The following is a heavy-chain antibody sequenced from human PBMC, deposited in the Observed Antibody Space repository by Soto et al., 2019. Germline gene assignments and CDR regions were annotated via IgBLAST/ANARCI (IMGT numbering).Heavy chain of an antibody. CDR2: INGGRS. J-gene: IGHJ5*02. Sequence: EVQLLASGGGLVQPGGSLRLSCEAFEIPFSRYDMSGVREAPGKGLEWVSAINGGRSFYGDSVEGRFTVSRDNSKNTLYLQMNSLRVEDTAIYYWATHAWDLWGQGTLVTVSS. CDR3: ATHAWDL. D-gene: IGHD2-2*01. V-gene: IGHV3-23*01. CDR1: EIPFSRYD.